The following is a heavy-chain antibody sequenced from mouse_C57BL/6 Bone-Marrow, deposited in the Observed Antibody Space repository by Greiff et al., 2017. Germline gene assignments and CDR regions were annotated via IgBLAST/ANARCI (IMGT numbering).Heavy chain of an antibody. CDR3: ARLLLCKTGLRGYCDV. D-gene: IGHD1-1*01. J-gene: IGHJ1*03. Sequence: VQLQQSGPELVKPGASVKMSCKASGYTFTDYNMHWVKQSHGKSLEWIGYINPNNGGTSYNQKFKGKATLTVNKSSSTAYMELRSLTSEDSAGYYCARLLLCKTGLRGYCDVWGTGTTVTVSS. CDR1: GYTFTDYN. CDR2: INPNNGGT. V-gene: IGHV1-22*01.